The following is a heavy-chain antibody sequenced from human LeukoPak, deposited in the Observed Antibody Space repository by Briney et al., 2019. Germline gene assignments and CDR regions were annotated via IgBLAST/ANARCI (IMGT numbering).Heavy chain of an antibody. J-gene: IGHJ4*02. V-gene: IGHV2-5*08. D-gene: IGHD6-19*01. CDR3: AHSGIAVAEFDY. CDR2: IYWDDDK. Sequence: SWVRQAPGKALEWLALIYWDDDKRYSPSLKSRLTINKDTSKNQVVLTMTNMDPVDTATYYCAHSGIAVAEFDYWGQGTLVTVSS.